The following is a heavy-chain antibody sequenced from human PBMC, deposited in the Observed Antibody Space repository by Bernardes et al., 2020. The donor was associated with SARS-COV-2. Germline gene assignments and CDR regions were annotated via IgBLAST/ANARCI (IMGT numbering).Heavy chain of an antibody. CDR2: ISGSGNTT. Sequence: GGSLSPSRAASGFTLTKYDMSWVRPAPGKGLGWGSGISGSGNTTYYADSVKGRFTISRDNSKNTLFLQMDSLRAEDTAVYYCAKDDDRPLFGAPGFDSWGQGTLVTVSS. V-gene: IGHV3-23*01. J-gene: IGHJ4*02. CDR1: GFTLTKYD. D-gene: IGHD3-3*01. CDR3: AKDDDRPLFGAPGFDS.